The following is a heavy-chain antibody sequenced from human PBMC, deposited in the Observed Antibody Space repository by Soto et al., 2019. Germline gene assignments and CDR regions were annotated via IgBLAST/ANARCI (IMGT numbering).Heavy chain of an antibody. CDR3: ARLQFGEGFDY. V-gene: IGHV4-30-2*01. CDR2: ILHTGGT. J-gene: IGHJ4*02. CDR1: GGSISGGGFS. Sequence: LSLTCAVSGGSISGGGFSWSWIRQPPGKGLEWIGYILHTGGTQYNPSLKSRVSMSVDKSKNQFSLHLSSVTAADTAVYYCARLQFGEGFDYWGQGALVT. D-gene: IGHD3-10*01.